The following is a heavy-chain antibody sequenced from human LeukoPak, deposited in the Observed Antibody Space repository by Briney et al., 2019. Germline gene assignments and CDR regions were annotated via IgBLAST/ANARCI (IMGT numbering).Heavy chain of an antibody. CDR2: IWYDGSNK. D-gene: IGHD6-19*01. CDR3: AKDRVPYSSGWVFDY. Sequence: GGSLRLSCAASGFTFSSYGMHWVRQAPGKGLEWVAVIWYDGSNKYYADSVKGRFTISRDNSKNTLYLQMNSLRAEDTAVYYCAKDRVPYSSGWVFDYWGQGTLVTVSS. J-gene: IGHJ4*02. CDR1: GFTFSSYG. V-gene: IGHV3-33*06.